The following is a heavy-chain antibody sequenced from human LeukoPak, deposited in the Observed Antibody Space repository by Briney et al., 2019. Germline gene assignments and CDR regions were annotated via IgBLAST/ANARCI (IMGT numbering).Heavy chain of an antibody. CDR2: ISGSGGST. Sequence: GGSLRLSCAASGFTFSSYAMSWVRQAPGKGLEWVSAISGSGGSTYYADSVKGRFTISRDNSKNTLYLQMNSLRAEDTAVYYCAKVEDSSGLTPCYFDYWGQGTLVTVSS. V-gene: IGHV3-23*01. J-gene: IGHJ4*02. D-gene: IGHD3-22*01. CDR1: GFTFSSYA. CDR3: AKVEDSSGLTPCYFDY.